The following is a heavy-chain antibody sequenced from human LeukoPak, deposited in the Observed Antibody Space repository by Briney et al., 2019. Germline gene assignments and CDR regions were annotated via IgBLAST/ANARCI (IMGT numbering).Heavy chain of an antibody. V-gene: IGHV1-8*03. CDR3: ARAYDYSNYVMGY. D-gene: IGHD4-11*01. CDR1: GYTFTSYA. J-gene: IGHJ4*02. CDR2: MNPNSGNT. Sequence: GASVKVSCKASGYTFTSYAMNWVRQAPGQGLEWMGWMNPNSGNTGYAQKFQGRVTITRNTSISTAYMELSSLRSEDTAVYYCARAYDYSNYVMGYWGQGTLVTVSS.